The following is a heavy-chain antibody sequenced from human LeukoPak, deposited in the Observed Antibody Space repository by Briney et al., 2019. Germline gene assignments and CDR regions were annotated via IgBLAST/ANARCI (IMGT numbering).Heavy chain of an antibody. CDR2: ISGGGLTT. Sequence: GGSLRLSCVGSGFTSIAYALTWARQAPGKGLEWVSGISGGGLTTYYADSVKGRFTISRDNSKNTLYLQMNSLRADDTAIYYCARNQQLGGHSYYYYGMDVWGQGTTVTVSS. CDR3: ARNQQLGGHSYYYYGMDV. D-gene: IGHD3-16*01. CDR1: GFTSIAYA. J-gene: IGHJ6*02. V-gene: IGHV3-23*01.